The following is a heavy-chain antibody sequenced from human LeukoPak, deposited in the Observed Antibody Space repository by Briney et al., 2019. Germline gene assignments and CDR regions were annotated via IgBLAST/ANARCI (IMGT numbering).Heavy chain of an antibody. J-gene: IGHJ4*02. V-gene: IGHV3-30-3*01. CDR1: GFTFSSFS. D-gene: IGHD5-18*01. Sequence: PGGSLRLSCAASGFTFSSFSIHWVRQAPGKGLEWVSVISYDGFNKYYADSVKGRFTISRDNSKNTLYLQMNSLRAEDTAVYYCARDTAMVTGYFDYWGQGTLVTVS. CDR3: ARDTAMVTGYFDY. CDR2: ISYDGFNK.